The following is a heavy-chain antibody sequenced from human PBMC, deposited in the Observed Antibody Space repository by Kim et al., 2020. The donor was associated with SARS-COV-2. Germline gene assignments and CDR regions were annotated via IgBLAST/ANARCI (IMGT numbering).Heavy chain of an antibody. D-gene: IGHD3-10*01. V-gene: IGHV4-61*07. Sequence: KPSLESRVTISGDASTNQFSLTLSSVTAADTAVYYCARLPRGVIYGYFDFWGQGKLVTVSS. J-gene: IGHJ4*02. CDR3: ARLPRGVIYGYFDF.